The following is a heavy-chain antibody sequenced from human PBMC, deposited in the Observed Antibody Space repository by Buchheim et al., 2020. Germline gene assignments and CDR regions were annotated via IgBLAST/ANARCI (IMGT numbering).Heavy chain of an antibody. CDR3: ARDLATVVTSFDY. V-gene: IGHV3-7*01. CDR1: GFAFRNYD. D-gene: IGHD4-23*01. CDR2: IKKDGSEK. Sequence: EVQLVDSGGGLVQPGGSLRVSCAASGFAFRNYDMNWVRQAPGKGLEWVANIKKDGSEKYYVDSVKGRFTISRDNAKNSLYLQMNSLRAEDTAVYYCARDLATVVTSFDYWGQGTL. J-gene: IGHJ4*02.